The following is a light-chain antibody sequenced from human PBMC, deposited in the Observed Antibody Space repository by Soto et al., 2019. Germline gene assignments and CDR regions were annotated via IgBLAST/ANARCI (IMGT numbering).Light chain of an antibody. V-gene: IGLV2-14*03. CDR3: SSYTITSTYV. CDR1: SSDIGTDNY. Sequence: QSALAQPASVSGSPGQSITISCIGTSSDIGTDNYVSWYQQHPGKVPKLIIYEVNNRPSGVSPRFSGSKSGNTASLTISGLQAEDEADYYCSSYTITSTYVFGTGTKGTVL. CDR2: EVN. J-gene: IGLJ1*01.